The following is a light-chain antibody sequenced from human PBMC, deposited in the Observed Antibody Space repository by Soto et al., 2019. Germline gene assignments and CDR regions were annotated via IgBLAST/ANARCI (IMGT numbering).Light chain of an antibody. Sequence: QSVLTQPPSASGTPGQRVTISCSGSSSNIGSNSVNWYQQLPGTAPKLLIYNNNQRPSGVPARFYGSKSGASASLVISGLQSEDEADYYCAAWDDSLNVVFGGGTQLTVL. J-gene: IGLJ3*02. CDR2: NNN. V-gene: IGLV1-44*01. CDR1: SSNIGSNS. CDR3: AAWDDSLNVV.